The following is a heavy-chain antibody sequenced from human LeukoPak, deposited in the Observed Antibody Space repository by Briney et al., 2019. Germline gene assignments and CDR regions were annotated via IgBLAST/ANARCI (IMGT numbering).Heavy chain of an antibody. CDR2: IYYSGST. D-gene: IGHD2-15*01. Sequence: SETLSLTCTVSGGSISSNNYYWGWVRQPPGKGLEWIGGIYYSGSTYYNPSLKSRVTISVDTSKNQFSLKLSSVTAADTAVYYCARSKGGAGVADYFQHWGQGTLVTVSS. V-gene: IGHV4-39*07. J-gene: IGHJ1*01. CDR1: GGSISSNNYY. CDR3: ARSKGGAGVADYFQH.